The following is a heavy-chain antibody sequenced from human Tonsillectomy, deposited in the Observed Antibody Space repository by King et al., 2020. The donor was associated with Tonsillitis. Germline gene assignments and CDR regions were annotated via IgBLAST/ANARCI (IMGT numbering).Heavy chain of an antibody. Sequence: VQLVESGGGLVQPGGSLRLSCAASGFSFTDHYMDWVRQAPGKGLEWVGRSRNKANSYTTEYAASVKGRFTISRDDSKDSLYLQMNSLKTEDTAVYFCARDQDGEYHSFDYRGQRPLAPVPS. J-gene: IGHJ4*02. D-gene: IGHD4-17*01. CDR2: SRNKANSYTT. V-gene: IGHV3-72*01. CDR1: GFSFTDHY. CDR3: ARDQDGEYHSFDY.